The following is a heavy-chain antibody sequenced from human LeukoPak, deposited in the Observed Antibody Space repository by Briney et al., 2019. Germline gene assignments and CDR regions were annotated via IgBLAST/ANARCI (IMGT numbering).Heavy chain of an antibody. D-gene: IGHD7-27*01. V-gene: IGHV3-7*01. J-gene: IGHJ4*02. CDR1: GFTFSSYW. CDR2: IKRDGSEK. Sequence: PGGSLRLSCAAAGFTFSSYWMSLGRQAPGKGLEWVANIKRDGSEKYYVASVKGRFTISRDNAKTSLYLQRNSLRAEDTAVYYCARETGDQAFDYWGQGTLVTVSS. CDR3: ARETGDQAFDY.